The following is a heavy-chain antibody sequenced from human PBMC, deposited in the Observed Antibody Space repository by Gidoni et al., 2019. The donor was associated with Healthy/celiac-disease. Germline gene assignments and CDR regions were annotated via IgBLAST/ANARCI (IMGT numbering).Heavy chain of an antibody. Sequence: EVQLVESGGGLVQPGGSLRLSCAASGFTFSSYWMSWVRQAPGKGLEGVANIKQDGSEKYYVDSVKGRFTISRDNAKNSLYLQMNSLRAEDTAVYYCARFWYSGSPATFDYWGQGTLVTVSS. V-gene: IGHV3-7*01. CDR2: IKQDGSEK. D-gene: IGHD1-26*01. CDR3: ARFWYSGSPATFDY. CDR1: GFTFSSYW. J-gene: IGHJ4*02.